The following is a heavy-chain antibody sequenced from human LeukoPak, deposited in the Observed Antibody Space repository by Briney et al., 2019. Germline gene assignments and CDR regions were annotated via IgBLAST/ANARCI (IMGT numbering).Heavy chain of an antibody. V-gene: IGHV3-53*05. Sequence: GGSLRLSCTASGFSFRSNYMSWVRQAPGRGLEWASVIYNDGSTYYADSVKGRFIISKDISKNTLYLQMNSLRAEDTAVYYCAKDLGSLWFGEYLFDYWGQGTLVTVSS. J-gene: IGHJ4*02. CDR2: IYNDGST. CDR3: AKDLGSLWFGEYLFDY. CDR1: GFSFRSNY. D-gene: IGHD3-10*01.